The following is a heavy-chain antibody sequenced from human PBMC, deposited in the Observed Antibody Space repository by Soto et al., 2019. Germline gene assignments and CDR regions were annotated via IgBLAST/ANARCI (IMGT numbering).Heavy chain of an antibody. CDR3: AKARHSGDFAGSFDA. D-gene: IGHD2-21*02. CDR2: IGGRGGNA. CDR1: GFTFNDYA. Sequence: XGSLRLTCAASGFTFNDYAINWVRQLPGRGLEYVSGIGGRGGNAFYADSMKGRFIISRDNSKNTVYLQMHNLRVDDSAIYYCAKARHSGDFAGSFDAWGQGTLVTVSS. J-gene: IGHJ4*02. V-gene: IGHV3-23*01.